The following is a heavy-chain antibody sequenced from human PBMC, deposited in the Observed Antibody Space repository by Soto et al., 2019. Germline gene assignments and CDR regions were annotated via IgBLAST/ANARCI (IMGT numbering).Heavy chain of an antibody. CDR3: AKTITTSGDSPCRGALIDN. Sequence: QVQLVESGGGVVQPGRSLRLSCAASGFTFSVYGMHWVRQAPGKGLEWVGVVSNDGRNEHYADSVRGRFTVSRDNSKNTLYLQMNSLRAEDTAVYYGAKTITTSGDSPCRGALIDNWGQGALVTVSS. J-gene: IGHJ4*02. V-gene: IGHV3-30*18. D-gene: IGHD3-3*01. CDR1: GFTFSVYG. CDR2: VSNDGRNE.